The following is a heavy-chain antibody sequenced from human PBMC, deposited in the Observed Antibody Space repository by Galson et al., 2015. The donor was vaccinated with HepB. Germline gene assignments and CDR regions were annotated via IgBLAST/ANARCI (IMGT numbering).Heavy chain of an antibody. CDR3: ARNLDDSSRGYPSYYYYMDV. CDR2: IYYSGST. V-gene: IGHV4-59*02. Sequence: ETLSLTCTVSGGSVSGHYWSWIRQPPGKGLEWIGFIYYSGSTNYSPSLQGRVTISVDTSKNQFSLKMTSVSAADAAVYYCARNLDDSSRGYPSYYYYMDVWGKGATVTVSS. CDR1: GGSVSGHY. D-gene: IGHD3-3*01. J-gene: IGHJ6*03.